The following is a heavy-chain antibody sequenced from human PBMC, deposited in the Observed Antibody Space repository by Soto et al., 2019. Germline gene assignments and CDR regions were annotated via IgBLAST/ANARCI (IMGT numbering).Heavy chain of an antibody. V-gene: IGHV4-31*03. CDR3: ARAEVGDCSSTSCQTATGGLFDP. Sequence: SETLSLTCTVSGGSISSGGYYWSWIRQHPGKGLEWIGYIYYSGSTYYNPSLKSRVTISVDTSKNQFSLKLSSVTAADTAVYYCARAEVGDCSSTSCQTATGGLFDPWGQGTLVTVSS. CDR2: IYYSGST. J-gene: IGHJ5*02. CDR1: GGSISSGGYY. D-gene: IGHD2-2*01.